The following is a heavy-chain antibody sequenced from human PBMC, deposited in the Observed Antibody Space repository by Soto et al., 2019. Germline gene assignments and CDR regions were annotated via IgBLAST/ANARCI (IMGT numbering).Heavy chain of an antibody. CDR1: GGSISSGGYY. CDR3: AGGRWDYYYGMDV. D-gene: IGHD2-15*01. Sequence: SETLSLTCTVSGGSISSGGYYWSWIRQHPGKGLEWIGYIYYSGSTYYNPSLKSRVTISVDTSKNQSSLKLSSVTAADTAVYYCAGGRWDYYYGMDVWGQGTTVTVSS. V-gene: IGHV4-31*03. CDR2: IYYSGST. J-gene: IGHJ6*02.